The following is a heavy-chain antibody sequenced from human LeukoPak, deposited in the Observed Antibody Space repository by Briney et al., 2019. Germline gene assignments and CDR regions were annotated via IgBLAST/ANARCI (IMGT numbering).Heavy chain of an antibody. J-gene: IGHJ3*02. V-gene: IGHV1-18*01. CDR3: ARDRPFEIVAHDAFDI. Sequence: GASVKVSCKATGYTFTSYGISWVRQAPGQGLEWMGWISAYNSNTNYVQKLQGRVTMTTDTSTSTAYMELRSLTSDDTAVYYCARDRPFEIVAHDAFDIWGQETMVTVSA. CDR2: ISAYNSNT. D-gene: IGHD5-12*01. CDR1: GYTFTSYG.